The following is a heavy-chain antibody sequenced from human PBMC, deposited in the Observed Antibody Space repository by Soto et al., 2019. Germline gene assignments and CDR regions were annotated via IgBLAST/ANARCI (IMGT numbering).Heavy chain of an antibody. CDR2: ISIGTSTI. CDR3: ARDNGMAGSFDP. D-gene: IGHD2-8*01. CDR1: GFTFSSYS. J-gene: IGHJ5*02. V-gene: IGHV3-48*02. Sequence: EVQLVESGGGLVQPGGSLRLSCAASGFTFSSYSMNWARQASGKGLEWVAYISIGTSTIYYADSVKGRFTISRDDAKNSLYLQMNSLRDEDTAVYYCARDNGMAGSFDPWGQGTLVTVSS.